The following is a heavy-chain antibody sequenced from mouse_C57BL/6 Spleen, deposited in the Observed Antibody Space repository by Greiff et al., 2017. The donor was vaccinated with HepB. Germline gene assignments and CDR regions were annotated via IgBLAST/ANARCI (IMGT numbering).Heavy chain of an antibody. V-gene: IGHV1-81*01. CDR2: IYPRSGNT. J-gene: IGHJ4*01. Sequence: VKLMESGAELARPGASVKLSCKASGYTFTSYGISWVKQRTGQGLEWIGEIYPRSGNTYYNEKFKGKATLTADKSSSTAYMELRSLTSEDSAVYFCARGEVVAKEAMDYWGQGTSVTVSS. CDR1: GYTFTSYG. D-gene: IGHD1-1*01. CDR3: ARGEVVAKEAMDY.